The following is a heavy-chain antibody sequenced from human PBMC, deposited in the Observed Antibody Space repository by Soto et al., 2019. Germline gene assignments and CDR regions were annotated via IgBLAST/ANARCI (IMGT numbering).Heavy chain of an antibody. D-gene: IGHD3-22*01. V-gene: IGHV3-9*01. CDR2: INWNSGSI. CDR1: GFTFDDYA. Sequence: PGGSLRLSCAASGFTFDDYAMHWVRQVPGKGLEWVSGINWNSGSIGYGDSVKGRFAISRDNAKNSLHLQMNSLSAEDTAFYYCARGGQYDSRGYYHPFDYWGQGTLVTVSS. CDR3: ARGGQYDSRGYYHPFDY. J-gene: IGHJ4*02.